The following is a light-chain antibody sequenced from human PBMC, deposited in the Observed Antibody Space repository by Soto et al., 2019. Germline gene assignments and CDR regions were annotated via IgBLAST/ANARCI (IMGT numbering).Light chain of an antibody. J-gene: IGLJ3*02. CDR3: CSASGSGTWV. CDR1: SSDVGIYNL. V-gene: IGLV2-23*02. Sequence: QSVLTQPASVSGSPGQSITISCSGTSSDVGIYNLVSWYQQHPAKGLKLMIHEVSKRPSGASNRFSCAKSGNTAALTISGGLADEDADDYCCSASGSGTWVFGGGTKVTVL. CDR2: EVS.